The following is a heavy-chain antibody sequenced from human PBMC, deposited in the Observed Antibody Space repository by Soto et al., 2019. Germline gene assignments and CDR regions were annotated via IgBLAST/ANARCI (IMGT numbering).Heavy chain of an antibody. J-gene: IGHJ4*02. D-gene: IGHD2-8*01. V-gene: IGHV3-23*01. Sequence: GGSLRLSCAASGFTFSSYAMSWVRQAPGKGLEWVSAISGSGGSTYYADSVKGRFTISRDNSKNTLYLQMNSLRAEDTAVYYCAHVPTYCTNGVRTYYYFDYWGQGTLVTVSS. CDR1: GFTFSSYA. CDR3: AHVPTYCTNGVRTYYYFDY. CDR2: ISGSGGST.